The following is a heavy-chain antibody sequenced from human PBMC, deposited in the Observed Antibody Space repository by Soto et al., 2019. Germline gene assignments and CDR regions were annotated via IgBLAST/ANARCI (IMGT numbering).Heavy chain of an antibody. J-gene: IGHJ4*02. CDR3: ARHLLSIAALLDYFDY. D-gene: IGHD6-6*01. Sequence: QVQLVESGGGLVKPGGSLRLSCAASGFTFSDYYMSWIRQAPGKGLEWVSYISSSGSTIYYADSVKGRFTISRDNAKNTMYLQMNSLRAEDTAVYYCARHLLSIAALLDYFDYWGQGTLVTVSS. CDR1: GFTFSDYY. CDR2: ISSSGSTI. V-gene: IGHV3-11*01.